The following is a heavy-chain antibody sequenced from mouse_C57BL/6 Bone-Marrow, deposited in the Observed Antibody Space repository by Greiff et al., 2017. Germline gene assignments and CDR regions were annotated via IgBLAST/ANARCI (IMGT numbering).Heavy chain of an antibody. CDR3: ARHDVYYVYYATDY. V-gene: IGHV1-55*01. CDR1: GYTFTSYW. J-gene: IGHJ4*01. D-gene: IGHD2-3*01. CDR2: IYPGSGST. Sequence: QVQLQQPGAELVKPGASVKMSCKASGYTFTSYWITWVKQRPGQGLEWIGDIYPGSGSTNYNEKFKSKATLTVDTSSSTAYMQLSSLTSEDSAVYYCARHDVYYVYYATDYWGQVTSVTVSA.